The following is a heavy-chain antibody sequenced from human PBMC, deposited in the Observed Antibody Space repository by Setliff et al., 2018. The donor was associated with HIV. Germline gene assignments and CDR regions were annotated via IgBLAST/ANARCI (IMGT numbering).Heavy chain of an antibody. CDR2: IYYSGST. Sequence: PSETLSLTCTVSGGSISSYYWSWIRQPPGKGLEWIWYIYYSGSTNYNPSLKSRVTISVDTSKNQFSLKLRPVPAADTAVYYCTGDITEGFFLERASEYWGQGSLVTVSS. V-gene: IGHV4-59*12. J-gene: IGHJ4*02. D-gene: IGHD3-3*01. CDR3: TGDITEGFFLERASEY. CDR1: GGSISSYY.